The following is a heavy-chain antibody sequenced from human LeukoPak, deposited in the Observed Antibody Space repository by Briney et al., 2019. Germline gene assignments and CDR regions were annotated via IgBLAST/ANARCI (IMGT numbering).Heavy chain of an antibody. J-gene: IGHJ4*02. CDR2: ISGSGGST. CDR1: GFTFSSYG. V-gene: IGHV3-23*01. CDR3: AKSRAGGGTAMVTFDY. Sequence: GGTLRLSCAASGFTFSSYGMSWVRQAPGKGLEWVSAISGSGGSTYYADSVKGRFTISRDNSKNTLYLQMNSLRAGDTAVYYCAKSRAGGGTAMVTFDYWGQGTLVTVSS. D-gene: IGHD5-18*01.